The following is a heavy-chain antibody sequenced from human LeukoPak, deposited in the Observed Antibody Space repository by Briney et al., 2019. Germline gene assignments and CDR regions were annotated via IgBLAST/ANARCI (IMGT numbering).Heavy chain of an antibody. Sequence: SKTLSLTCTVSGGSISSYYWSWLRQPPGKGLEWIGYIYYSGSTNYNPSLKSRVTISVDTSKNQFSLKLSSVTAADTAVYYCARFYTDAFDIWGQGTMVTVSS. D-gene: IGHD3-16*01. J-gene: IGHJ3*02. CDR2: IYYSGST. CDR3: ARFYTDAFDI. CDR1: GGSISSYY. V-gene: IGHV4-59*01.